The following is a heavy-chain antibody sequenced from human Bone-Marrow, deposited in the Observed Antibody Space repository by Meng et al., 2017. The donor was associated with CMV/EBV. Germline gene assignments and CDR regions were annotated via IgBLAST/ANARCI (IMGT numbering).Heavy chain of an antibody. Sequence: GESLKISCAASGFTFSSYAMHWVRQAPGKGLEWVAFIRYDGSNKYYADSVKGRFTISRDNSKNTLYLQMNSLRAEDTAVYYCAKESYCSSTSCYEAPTFDYWGQGTLVTVSS. CDR1: GFTFSSYA. CDR3: AKESYCSSTSCYEAPTFDY. D-gene: IGHD2-2*01. V-gene: IGHV3-30*02. J-gene: IGHJ4*02. CDR2: IRYDGSNK.